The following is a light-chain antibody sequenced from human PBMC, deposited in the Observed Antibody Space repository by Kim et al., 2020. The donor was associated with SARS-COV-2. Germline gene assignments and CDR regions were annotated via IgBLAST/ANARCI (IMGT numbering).Light chain of an antibody. V-gene: IGKV3-20*01. CDR1: QSVSSDY. Sequence: SPGERATPSCRAGQSVSSDYVCWYQQKPGQAPRLLIYGASSRATGITDRFSGSGSGTDFILTSSRLEPEDFAVYYCQQYGSSPGTFGQGTKVDIK. J-gene: IGKJ1*01. CDR2: GAS. CDR3: QQYGSSPGT.